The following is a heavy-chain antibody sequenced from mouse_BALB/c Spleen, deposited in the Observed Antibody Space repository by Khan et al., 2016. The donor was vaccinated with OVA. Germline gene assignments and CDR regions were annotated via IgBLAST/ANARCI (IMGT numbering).Heavy chain of an antibody. V-gene: IGHV2-2*02. D-gene: IGHD2-2*01. CDR3: ARRGYGYGRGALFAY. J-gene: IGHJ3*01. CDR1: GFSLNNYS. Sequence: QVQLKESGPGLVQPSQSLSITCTVSGFSLNNYSVHWVRQSPGKGLEWLGVIWSVGSTDYNAAFISRLTISKDNSRSQVFFKMNSLQPNDTAIYAWARRGYGYGRGALFAYWGQGTLVTVSA. CDR2: IWSVGST.